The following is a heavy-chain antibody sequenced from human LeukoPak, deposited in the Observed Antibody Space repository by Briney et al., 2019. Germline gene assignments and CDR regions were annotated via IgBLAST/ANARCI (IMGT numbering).Heavy chain of an antibody. V-gene: IGHV1-69*13. J-gene: IGHJ6*04. D-gene: IGHD6-13*01. CDR1: GGTFSSYA. Sequence: SVKVSCKASGGTFSSYAISWVRQAPGQGLEWMGGIIPIFGTANYAQKFQGRVTITADESTSTAYMELSSLRAEDTAVYYCARGGTSSSWYKNYYGMDVWGKGTTVTVSS. CDR2: IIPIFGTA. CDR3: ARGGTSSSWYKNYYGMDV.